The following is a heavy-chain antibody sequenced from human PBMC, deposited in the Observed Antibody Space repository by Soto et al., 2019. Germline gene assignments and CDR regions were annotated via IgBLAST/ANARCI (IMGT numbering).Heavy chain of an antibody. V-gene: IGHV5-51*01. CDR1: GYSFTSYW. Sequence: GESLKISCKGSGYSFTSYWINWVRQMPGKGLEWMGIIYPGDSDTRYSPSFQGQVTISADKSINTAYLQWRSLKASDTAVYYCARHRGSPGSYFGMDVWGQGTTVTVSS. CDR2: IYPGDSDT. J-gene: IGHJ6*02. CDR3: ARHRGSPGSYFGMDV. D-gene: IGHD5-12*01.